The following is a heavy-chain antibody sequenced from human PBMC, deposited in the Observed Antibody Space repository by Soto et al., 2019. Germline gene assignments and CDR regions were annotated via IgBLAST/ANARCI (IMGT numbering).Heavy chain of an antibody. CDR1: GLTFSIYS. CDR2: INNSSSRI. V-gene: IGHV3-48*02. J-gene: IGHJ4*02. CDR3: GRDSSAFDH. Sequence: GSLRLSCAASGLTFSIYSMNWVRQAPGKGLEWLSYINNSSSRIFYADSVKGRFTISRDNAKNSVYLQMNSLRDDDTAVYYCGRDSSAFDHGGQGALVTVSS. D-gene: IGHD3-10*01.